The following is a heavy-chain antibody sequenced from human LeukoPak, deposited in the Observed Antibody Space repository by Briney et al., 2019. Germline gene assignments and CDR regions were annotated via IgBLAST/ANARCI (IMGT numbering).Heavy chain of an antibody. J-gene: IGHJ4*02. V-gene: IGHV3-21*01. CDR1: GFTFSSYS. CDR3: ARVWRCSGDNCYGGLGY. Sequence: GGSLRLSCAASGFTFSSYSMNWVRQAPGKGLEWVSLITSSSNYIYYADSVKGRFTISRDNSKNTLYLQMNSLRAEDTAVYYCARVWRCSGDNCYGGLGYWGQGTLVTVSS. CDR2: ITSSSNYI. D-gene: IGHD2-15*01.